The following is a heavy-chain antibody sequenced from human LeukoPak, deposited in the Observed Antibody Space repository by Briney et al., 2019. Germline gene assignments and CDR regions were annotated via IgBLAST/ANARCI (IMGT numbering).Heavy chain of an antibody. CDR2: IYSRGST. Sequence: PSETLSLTCTVSGGSISSYYWSWIRQPAGKGLEWIGRIYSRGSTNHSPSLKSRVTMSLDTSKNQFSLKLSSLTAADTALYYCARGRFCSADICSGGDAFDIWGQGTMVSVSS. V-gene: IGHV4-4*07. CDR1: GGSISSYY. J-gene: IGHJ3*02. CDR3: ARGRFCSADICSGGDAFDI. D-gene: IGHD3-3*01.